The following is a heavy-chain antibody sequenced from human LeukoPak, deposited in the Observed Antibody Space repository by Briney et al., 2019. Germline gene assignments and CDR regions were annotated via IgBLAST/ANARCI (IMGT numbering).Heavy chain of an antibody. D-gene: IGHD3-22*01. CDR3: ARGSPPRRNYDSRGYYSYYFDY. J-gene: IGHJ4*02. V-gene: IGHV1-18*01. CDR2: ISAYNGNM. Sequence: ASVKVSCKASGYTFTSYGISWVRQAPGQGLEWMGWISAYNGNMHYAQKLQGRVTMTTDTSTSTVYMELRSLRSDDTAVYYCARGSPPRRNYDSRGYYSYYFDYWGQGTLVTVSS. CDR1: GYTFTSYG.